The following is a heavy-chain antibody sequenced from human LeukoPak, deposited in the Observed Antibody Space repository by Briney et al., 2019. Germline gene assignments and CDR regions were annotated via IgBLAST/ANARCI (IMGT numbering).Heavy chain of an antibody. CDR3: AKSGGYGLIDY. CDR1: GGSIKNYY. V-gene: IGHV4-59*08. D-gene: IGHD1-26*01. J-gene: IGHJ4*02. Sequence: SETLSLTCIVSGGSIKNYYWSWIRQPPGKGLEYIGYIYYTGSTNYNPSLKSRVTISVDTSKNQFSLRLNSVTAADTAMYYCAKSGGYGLIDYWGQGTLVTVSS. CDR2: IYYTGST.